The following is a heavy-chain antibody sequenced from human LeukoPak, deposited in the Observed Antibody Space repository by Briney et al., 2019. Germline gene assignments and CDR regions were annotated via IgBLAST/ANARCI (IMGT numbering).Heavy chain of an antibody. J-gene: IGHJ6*02. Sequence: GGSLRLSCVPSGITFSNSALSWVRQAPGKGLEWVSTITKSGDKTYYADSVKGLFTISRDHSKNTLYLQMNSLRAEDTAVYHCARGGWGDYALDVWGQGTTVTVSS. CDR2: ITKSGDKT. CDR1: GITFSNSA. D-gene: IGHD1-26*01. V-gene: IGHV3-23*01. CDR3: ARGGWGDYALDV.